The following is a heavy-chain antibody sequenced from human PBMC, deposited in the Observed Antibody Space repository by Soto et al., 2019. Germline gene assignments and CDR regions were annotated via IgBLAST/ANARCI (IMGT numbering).Heavy chain of an antibody. CDR2: ITTSSDV. CDR1: GFNFSRYS. CDR3: ATDYYFDTSARIGAFVI. D-gene: IGHD3-22*01. V-gene: IGHV3-21*01. J-gene: IGHJ3*02. Sequence: DVQLVESGGGLVKPGGSLRRSCAASGFNFSRYSMTWVRQTPGKGLEWVSSITTSSDVYYADSLKGRFTISRDNAKNSLYLQMNCLRAEDTAVYYCATDYYFDTSARIGAFVIWGLGTMVTVSS.